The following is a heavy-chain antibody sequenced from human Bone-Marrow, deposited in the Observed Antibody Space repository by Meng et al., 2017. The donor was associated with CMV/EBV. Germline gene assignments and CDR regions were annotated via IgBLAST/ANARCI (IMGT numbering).Heavy chain of an antibody. D-gene: IGHD4-23*01. CDR3: ARDLVRAQAYFDY. CDR2: INHSGIT. J-gene: IGHJ4*02. CDR1: GGSFSIYY. Sequence: SETLSLTCAVYGGSFSIYYWSWIRQPPGKGLEWIGEINHSGITNYNPSLKSRVTISVDTSKIQFSLRLSSVTAADTAVYYCARDLVRAQAYFDYWGQGTLVTVSS. V-gene: IGHV4-34*01.